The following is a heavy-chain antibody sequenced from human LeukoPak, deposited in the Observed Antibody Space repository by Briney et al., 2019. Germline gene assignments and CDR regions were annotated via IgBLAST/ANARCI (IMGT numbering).Heavy chain of an antibody. CDR1: GFTFSSYA. J-gene: IGHJ4*02. Sequence: PGGSLRLSCAASGFTFSSYAMSWLRQAPGKGLEWVSAISGSGGSTYYADSVKGRFTISRDNSKNTLYLQMNSLRAEDTAVYYCAKDGARDYDILTAPPHFDYWGQGTLVTVSS. V-gene: IGHV3-23*01. CDR2: ISGSGGST. CDR3: AKDGARDYDILTAPPHFDY. D-gene: IGHD3-9*01.